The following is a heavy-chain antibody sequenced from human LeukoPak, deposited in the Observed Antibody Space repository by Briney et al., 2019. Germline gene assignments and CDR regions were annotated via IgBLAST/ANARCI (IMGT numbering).Heavy chain of an antibody. V-gene: IGHV3-23*01. CDR3: AKDRAAAGTEPFDY. CDR1: GFTFSSYA. CDR2: ISGSGGST. D-gene: IGHD6-13*01. J-gene: IGHJ4*02. Sequence: GGALRLSCAASGFTFSSYAMSWVRQAPGKGLEGVSAISGSGGSTYYADSVKGRFTISRDNSKNTLYLQMNSLRADHTVVYYCAKDRAAAGTEPFDYWGQGTLVTVSS.